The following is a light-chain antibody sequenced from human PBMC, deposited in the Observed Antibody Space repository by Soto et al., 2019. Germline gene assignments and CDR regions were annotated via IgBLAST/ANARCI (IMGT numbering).Light chain of an antibody. CDR1: SSDVGGYSY. J-gene: IGLJ2*01. V-gene: IGLV2-14*01. CDR3: SSYTSSSVVV. CDR2: DVR. Sequence: QSVLTQPASVSGSPGQSITISCTGTSSDVGGYSYVSWYQQHPGKAPKLMIYDVRNRPSGVSSRFSGSKSGNTASLTISGLQAEDEADFYCSSYTSSSVVVFGGGTKLTVL.